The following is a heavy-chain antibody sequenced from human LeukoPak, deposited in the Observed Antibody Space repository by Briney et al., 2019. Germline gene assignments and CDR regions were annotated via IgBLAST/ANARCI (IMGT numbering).Heavy chain of an antibody. CDR2: ISWNSGSI. D-gene: IGHD6-13*01. CDR3: AKDTVAAGTGHLEY. V-gene: IGHV3-9*01. CDR1: GFTFDDYA. Sequence: GGSLRLSCAASGFTFDDYAMHWVRQAPGKGLEWVSGISWNSGSIGYADSVKGRFTISRDNAKNSLYLQMNSLRAEDTALYYCAKDTVAAGTGHLEYWGQGTLVTVSS. J-gene: IGHJ4*02.